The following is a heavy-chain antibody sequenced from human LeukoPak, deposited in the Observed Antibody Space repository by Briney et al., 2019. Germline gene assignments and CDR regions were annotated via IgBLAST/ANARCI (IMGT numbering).Heavy chain of an antibody. D-gene: IGHD4-11*01. CDR2: IYHSGST. CDR3: ARGDYTSPYYFDY. CDR1: GGSISSGGYS. J-gene: IGHJ4*02. Sequence: PSQTLSLTCAVSGGSISSGGYSWSWIRQPPGKGLEWTGYIYHSGSTYYNPSLKSRVTISVDRSKNQFSLKLSSVTAADTAVYYCARGDYTSPYYFDYWGQGTLVTVSS. V-gene: IGHV4-30-2*01.